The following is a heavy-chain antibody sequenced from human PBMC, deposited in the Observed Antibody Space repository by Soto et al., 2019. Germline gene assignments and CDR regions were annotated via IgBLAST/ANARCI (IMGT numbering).Heavy chain of an antibody. J-gene: IGHJ1*01. Sequence: ASVKVSCKASGYTFTSYYMHWVRQAPGQGLEWMGIINPSGGSTSYAQKFQGRVTMTRDTSTSTVYMELSSLRSEDTAVYYCARVHCSSTSCLWAEYFQHWGQGTLVTVSS. CDR1: GYTFTSYY. V-gene: IGHV1-46*01. CDR3: ARVHCSSTSCLWAEYFQH. CDR2: INPSGGST. D-gene: IGHD2-2*01.